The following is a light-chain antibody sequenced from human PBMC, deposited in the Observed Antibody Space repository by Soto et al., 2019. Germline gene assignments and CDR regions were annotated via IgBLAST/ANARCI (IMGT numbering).Light chain of an antibody. CDR1: SSDVGGYNY. CDR2: DVS. Sequence: QSVLTQPASVSGSPGQSITISCTGTSSDVGGYNYVSWYQQHPGKAPKLMIYDVSNRPSGVSNRFSGSKSGNTASLTISGLRAEDEADYYCSSYTGSSRGYGFGTGTK. J-gene: IGLJ1*01. CDR3: SSYTGSSRGYG. V-gene: IGLV2-14*01.